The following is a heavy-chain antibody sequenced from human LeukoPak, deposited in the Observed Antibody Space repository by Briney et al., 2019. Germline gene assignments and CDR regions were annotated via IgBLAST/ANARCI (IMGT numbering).Heavy chain of an antibody. CDR2: IYPGDSDT. V-gene: IGHV5-51*01. J-gene: IGHJ6*02. D-gene: IGHD2-21*02. CDR1: GYSFTSYW. Sequence: GGALKISCKGSGYSFTSYWIGWGRPMPGKGVGGMGSIYPGDSDTRYSPSFQGQATISADKSISTAYLQWSSLKASDTAMYYCARCDSTYYYGMDVWGQGTTVTVSS. CDR3: ARCDSTYYYGMDV.